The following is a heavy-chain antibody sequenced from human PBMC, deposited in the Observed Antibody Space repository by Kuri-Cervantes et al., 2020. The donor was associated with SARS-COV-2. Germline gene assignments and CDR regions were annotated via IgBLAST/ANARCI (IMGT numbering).Heavy chain of an antibody. CDR2: IYSGGST. J-gene: IGHJ4*02. V-gene: IGHV3-53*01. Sequence: GGSLRLSCAASGFTVSSNYMSWVRQAPGKGLEWVSVIYSGGSTYYAESVKGRFTISRDNSKNTLYLQMNSLRAEDTAVYYCARTNSGSFYFDYWGQGTLVTVSS. D-gene: IGHD1-26*01. CDR1: GFTVSSNY. CDR3: ARTNSGSFYFDY.